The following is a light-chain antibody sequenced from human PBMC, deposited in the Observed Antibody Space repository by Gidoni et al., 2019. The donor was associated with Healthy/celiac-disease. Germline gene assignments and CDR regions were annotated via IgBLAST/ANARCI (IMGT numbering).Light chain of an antibody. CDR2: EGS. V-gene: IGLV2-23*03. CDR3: CSYAGSSTFV. CDR1: SSDVGSYNL. Sequence: QSALTQPASGSGSPGQWITISCTGTSSDVGSYNLVSWYQQHPGKAPKLMIHEGSKRPSGVSNRFSGSKSGNTASLTISGLQAEDEADYYCCSYAGSSTFVFGGGTKL. J-gene: IGLJ2*01.